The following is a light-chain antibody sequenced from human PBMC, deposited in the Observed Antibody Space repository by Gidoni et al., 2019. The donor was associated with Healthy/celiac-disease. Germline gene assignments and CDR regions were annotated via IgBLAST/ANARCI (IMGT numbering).Light chain of an antibody. Sequence: DIVMTQSPLSLPVTPGEPASISCRSSQSLLHSNGYKYLDWYLQKPGQSPQLLSYLGSNRASGVPDRFSGSGSGTDFTLKISRVEAEDVGVYYCMQALQTPPFTFGPGTKVDIK. J-gene: IGKJ3*01. V-gene: IGKV2-28*01. CDR3: MQALQTPPFT. CDR2: LGS. CDR1: QSLLHSNGYKY.